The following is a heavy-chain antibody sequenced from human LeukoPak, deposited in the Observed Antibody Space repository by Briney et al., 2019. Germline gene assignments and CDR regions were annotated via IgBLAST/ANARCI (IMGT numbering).Heavy chain of an antibody. D-gene: IGHD1-7*01. CDR2: ISWDGVTT. V-gene: IGHV3-43*01. CDR1: GFSFDDYT. CDR3: ARDKTGTGIDY. J-gene: IGHJ4*02. Sequence: GGSLRLSCAASGFSFDDYTMHWVRQAPGKGLEWVSLISWDGVTTYYAHSVKGRFTISRDSSKNSLFLQMNSLRTEDTALYYCARDKTGTGIDYWGQGTLVTVSS.